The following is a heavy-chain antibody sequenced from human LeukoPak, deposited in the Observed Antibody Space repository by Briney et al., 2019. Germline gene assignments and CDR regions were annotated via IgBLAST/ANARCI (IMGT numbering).Heavy chain of an antibody. CDR3: AKDPIFSGSYGVFDS. D-gene: IGHD1-26*01. CDR2: IIDSGNSV. J-gene: IGHJ4*02. V-gene: IGHV3-23*01. Sequence: GGSLGLSCAASGFTFRNYVIHWVRQAPGKGLEWVSTIIDSGNSVYYADSVEGRFTISRDNSKNTLYLQMNSLRAGDTAVYYCAKDPIFSGSYGVFDSWGQGTLVTVSS. CDR1: GFTFRNYV.